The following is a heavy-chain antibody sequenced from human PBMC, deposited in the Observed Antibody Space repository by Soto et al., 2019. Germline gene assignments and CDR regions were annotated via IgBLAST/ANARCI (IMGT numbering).Heavy chain of an antibody. D-gene: IGHD5-12*01. V-gene: IGHV1-3*05. CDR1: GYTFTSYA. J-gene: IGHJ6*02. CDR3: ASSHVIAGYIDYGMDV. Sequence: QVQLVHSGAEEKKPGASVKVSCKSSGYTFTSYAMPWVRQAPGHRLEWMGWINAGNGNTKYSQKFQGRVTITRDTPASTAYMELSSLRSEDTAVYYCASSHVIAGYIDYGMDVWGQGTTVTASS. CDR2: INAGNGNT.